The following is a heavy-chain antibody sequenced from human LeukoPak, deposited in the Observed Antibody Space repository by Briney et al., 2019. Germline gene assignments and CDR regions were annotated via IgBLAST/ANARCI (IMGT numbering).Heavy chain of an antibody. V-gene: IGHV3-48*01. Sequence: GGSLRLSCAASGFTFSNYGMNWVRQAPGKGLEWVSYISSGSTTIYYADSVKGRFTISRDNAKNSLYLQMNSLRAEDTAVYYCAKLTGSSGWEDGMDVWGQGTTVTVSS. CDR3: AKLTGSSGWEDGMDV. CDR1: GFTFSNYG. D-gene: IGHD6-19*01. CDR2: ISSGSTTI. J-gene: IGHJ6*02.